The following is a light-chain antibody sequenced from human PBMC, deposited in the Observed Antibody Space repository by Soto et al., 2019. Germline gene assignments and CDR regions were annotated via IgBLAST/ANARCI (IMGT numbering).Light chain of an antibody. V-gene: IGKV3-20*01. CDR2: GAS. Sequence: EIVLTQSPGTLSLSPGERATLSCRASQSVSSSYLAWYQQKPGQAPRLLLYGASSRATGIPDRFSGSGSGPDVTLTISRLEPEDFAVYYCQQYGSSPWTFGQVTKVEIK. CDR3: QQYGSSPWT. CDR1: QSVSSSY. J-gene: IGKJ1*01.